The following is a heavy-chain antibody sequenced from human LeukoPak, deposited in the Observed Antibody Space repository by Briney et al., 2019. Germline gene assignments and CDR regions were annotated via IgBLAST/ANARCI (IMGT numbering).Heavy chain of an antibody. CDR3: AKHGKRQLGIFDS. CDR2: ISGSGDST. D-gene: IGHD6-13*01. V-gene: IGHV3-23*01. Sequence: QPGGSLRLSCAASGFTFSNYAMSWVRQAPGKGLEWVSSISGSGDSTYYADSVRGRFTISRDKSKNTLLLQMSSLRVEDTALYYCAKHGKRQLGIFDSWGQGTLVTVSP. J-gene: IGHJ4*02. CDR1: GFTFSNYA.